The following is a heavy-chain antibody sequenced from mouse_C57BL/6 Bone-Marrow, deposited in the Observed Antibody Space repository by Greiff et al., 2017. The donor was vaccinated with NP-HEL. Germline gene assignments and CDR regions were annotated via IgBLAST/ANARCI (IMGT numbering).Heavy chain of an antibody. J-gene: IGHJ1*03. CDR2: IYPRSGNT. CDR3: ERGPYYYGSSYAGGYFDV. CDR1: GYTFTSYG. Sequence: QVQLQQSGAELARPGASVKLSCKASGYTFTSYGISWVKQRTGQGLEWIGEIYPRSGNTYYNEKFKGKATLTADKSSSTAYMELRSLTSEDSAVYFCERGPYYYGSSYAGGYFDVWGTGTSVTVSS. D-gene: IGHD1-1*01. V-gene: IGHV1-81*01.